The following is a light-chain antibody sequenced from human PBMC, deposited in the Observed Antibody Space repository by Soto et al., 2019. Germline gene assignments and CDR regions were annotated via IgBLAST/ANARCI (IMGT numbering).Light chain of an antibody. V-gene: IGLV4-69*01. Sequence: QLVLTQSPSASASLGASVKVTCTLSSGHSSFDIAWHQQQPEKGPRFLMKLNSDGSHNRGDGIPDRFSGSSSGAERYLTISTLQSEDEADYYCQTWGTGFHAVFGGGTQLTVL. CDR2: LNSDGSH. J-gene: IGLJ2*01. CDR1: SGHSSFD. CDR3: QTWGTGFHAV.